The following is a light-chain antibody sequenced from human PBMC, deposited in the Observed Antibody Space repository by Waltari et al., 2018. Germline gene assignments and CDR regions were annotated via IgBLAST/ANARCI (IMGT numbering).Light chain of an antibody. J-gene: IGLJ1*01. CDR2: AST. V-gene: IGLV1-40*01. CDR1: SSNIGAGYD. Sequence: QSLLTQPPSVSGAPGQRVTISCTGSSSNIGAGYDVHWYQQLPGTAPKLRIYASTDRPPGVPDRFAGSKSGTSASLVITGLQAEDEGDYFCQSYDSSQGGSLYVFGTGTKVTVL. CDR3: QSYDSSQGGSLYV.